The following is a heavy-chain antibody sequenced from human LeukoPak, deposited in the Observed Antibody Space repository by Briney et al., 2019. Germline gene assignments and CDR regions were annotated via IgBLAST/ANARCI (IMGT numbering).Heavy chain of an antibody. Sequence: GSLRLSCAASGFTFSSYSMNWVRQAPGKGLEWVSSISSSRSYIYYADSVKGRFTISRDNAKNSLYLQMNSLRAEDTAVYYCARDHQQQLVHYAFDIWGQGTMVTVSS. CDR2: ISSSRSYI. CDR3: ARDHQQQLVHYAFDI. CDR1: GFTFSSYS. D-gene: IGHD6-13*01. V-gene: IGHV3-21*01. J-gene: IGHJ3*02.